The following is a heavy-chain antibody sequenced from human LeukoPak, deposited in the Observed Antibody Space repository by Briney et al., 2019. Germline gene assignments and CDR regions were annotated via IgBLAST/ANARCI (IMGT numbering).Heavy chain of an antibody. V-gene: IGHV4-61*02. CDR2: IYTSGST. J-gene: IGHJ4*02. CDR3: ASSDFWSGYDDY. D-gene: IGHD3-3*01. Sequence: PSETLSLTCTVSGGSISSGSYYWSWIRQPAGKGLEWIGRIYTSGSTNYNPSLKSRVTISVDTSKNQFSLKLSSVAAADTAVYYCASSDFWSGYDDYWGQGTLVTVSS. CDR1: GGSISSGSYY.